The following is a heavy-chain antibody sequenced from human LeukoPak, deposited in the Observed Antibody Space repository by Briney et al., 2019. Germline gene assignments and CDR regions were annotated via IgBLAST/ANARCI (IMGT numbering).Heavy chain of an antibody. D-gene: IGHD3-9*01. Sequence: ASVKVSCKASGDTFTGYYMYWVRQAPGQGLEWMGWINPNSGATKYAQKFQGRVTMTRDTSISTAYMELSGLRSDDTAVYYCARVDLLTGYYFFDYWGQGTLVTVSS. CDR1: GDTFTGYY. CDR2: INPNSGAT. CDR3: ARVDLLTGYYFFDY. V-gene: IGHV1-2*02. J-gene: IGHJ4*02.